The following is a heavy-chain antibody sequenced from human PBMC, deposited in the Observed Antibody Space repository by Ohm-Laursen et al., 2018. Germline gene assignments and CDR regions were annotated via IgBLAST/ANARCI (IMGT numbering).Heavy chain of an antibody. CDR1: GASINSHH. J-gene: IGHJ4*02. CDR3: ARVEQQLTYYFDY. V-gene: IGHV4-59*11. CDR2: VCYSGST. Sequence: PSETLSLTCTVSGASINSHHWSFIRQPPGKGLEWIAFVCYSGSTYYNPSLKSRVPMSVDTSNNQFSLQLRYVTAADTAVYYCARVEQQLTYYFDYWGQGTLVTVSS. D-gene: IGHD6-13*01.